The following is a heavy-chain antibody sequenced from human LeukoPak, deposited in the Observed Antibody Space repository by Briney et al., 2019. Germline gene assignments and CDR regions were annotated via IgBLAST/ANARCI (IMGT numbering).Heavy chain of an antibody. V-gene: IGHV4-59*01. CDR3: ARDDCSGGSCYSGKLNY. D-gene: IGHD2-15*01. CDR2: IYYSGST. J-gene: IGHJ4*02. Sequence: SETLSLTCTVSGGSISSYYWSWTRQPPGKGLEWIGYIYYSGSTNYNPSLKSRVTISVDTSKNQFSLKLSSVTAADTAVYYCARDDCSGGSCYSGKLNYWGQGTLVTVSS. CDR1: GGSISSYY.